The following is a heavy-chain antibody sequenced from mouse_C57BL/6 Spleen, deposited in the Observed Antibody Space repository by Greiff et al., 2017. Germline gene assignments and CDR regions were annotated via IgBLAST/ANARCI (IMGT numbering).Heavy chain of an antibody. CDR2: FYPGSGSI. CDR3: ARNEDGPNYGNYSAWFAY. D-gene: IGHD2-1*01. Sequence: VQLQQSGAELVKPGASVKLSCKASGYTFNEYTIHWVKQRSGQGLEWIGWFYPGSGSIKYNEKFKDKATLTADKSSSTVYMELIRLTSQVSAVYFYARNEDGPNYGNYSAWFAYWGQGTLVTVSA. V-gene: IGHV1-62-2*01. CDR1: GYTFNEYT. J-gene: IGHJ3*01.